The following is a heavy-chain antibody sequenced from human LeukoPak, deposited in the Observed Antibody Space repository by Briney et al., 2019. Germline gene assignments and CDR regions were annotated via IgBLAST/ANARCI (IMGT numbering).Heavy chain of an antibody. CDR2: IFYSGGT. J-gene: IGHJ5*02. CDR3: ARGGNYWPQWWFDP. Sequence: SETLSLTCTVSGGSINTPNYYWGWIRQTPGKGLEWIGNIFYSGGTYYSPSLTSRVTISLDTSRNQFSLELNSVTPADTAVYCARGGNYWPQWWFDPWGRGTLVSVSS. D-gene: IGHD1-26*01. V-gene: IGHV4-39*07. CDR1: GGSINTPNYY.